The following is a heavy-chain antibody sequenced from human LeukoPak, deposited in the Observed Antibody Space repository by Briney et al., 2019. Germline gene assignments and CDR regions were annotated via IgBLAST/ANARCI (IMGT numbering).Heavy chain of an antibody. D-gene: IGHD6-13*01. J-gene: IGHJ4*02. CDR3: AREGSSSWFLLG. Sequence: GGSLRLSCAASGFTFSSYEMNWVRQAPGKGLEGVSYISSSGSTIYYADSVKGRFTISRDNAKNSLYLQMNSLRAEDTAVYYCAREGSSSWFLLGWGQGTLVTVSS. V-gene: IGHV3-48*03. CDR2: ISSSGSTI. CDR1: GFTFSSYE.